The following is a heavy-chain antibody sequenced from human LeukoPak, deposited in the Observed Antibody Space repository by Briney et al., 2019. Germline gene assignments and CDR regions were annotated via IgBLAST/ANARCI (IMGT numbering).Heavy chain of an antibody. CDR3: VRDDGGSSPFDY. V-gene: IGHV3-48*03. CDR1: GFTFSSYE. Sequence: PGGSLRLSCAASGFTFSSYEMNWVRQAPGKGLEWVSYISSSGSTIYYADSVKGRSTISRDNTKNSLYLLMNSLRAEDTAVYYCVRDDGGSSPFDYWGQGTLVTVSS. J-gene: IGHJ4*02. D-gene: IGHD4-23*01. CDR2: ISSSGSTI.